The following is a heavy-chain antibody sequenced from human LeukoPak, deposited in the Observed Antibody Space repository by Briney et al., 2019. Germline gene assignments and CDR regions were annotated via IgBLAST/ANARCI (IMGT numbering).Heavy chain of an antibody. CDR3: AKDTSSSSSFFYLDV. CDR2: ISWNSRKM. CDR1: GFPFDDYA. Sequence: PGGSLRLSCAASGFPFDDYAKHWARQAPGKGLEWVSGISWNSRKMDYADSVRGRFTISRDNDKNSVYLQMNSLTAEDTDLYYCAKDTSSSSSFFYLDVWGKGTAVTVSS. V-gene: IGHV3-9*01. J-gene: IGHJ6*03. D-gene: IGHD6-6*01.